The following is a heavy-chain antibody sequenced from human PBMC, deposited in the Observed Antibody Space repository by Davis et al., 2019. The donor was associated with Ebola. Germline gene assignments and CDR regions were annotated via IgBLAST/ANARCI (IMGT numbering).Heavy chain of an antibody. J-gene: IGHJ5*02. CDR3: ARRYSLPEGWLDP. V-gene: IGHV5-10-1*01. Sequence: PGGSLRLSCEGSGYRFTAYWINWVRQMPGKGLEWMGYIDPRDSHTNYSPAFQGHVSFSVDKSIGTAYLHLSSLKASDTAMYYCARRYSLPEGWLDPWGQGTLVTVSS. D-gene: IGHD2-2*01. CDR1: GYRFTAYW. CDR2: IDPRDSHT.